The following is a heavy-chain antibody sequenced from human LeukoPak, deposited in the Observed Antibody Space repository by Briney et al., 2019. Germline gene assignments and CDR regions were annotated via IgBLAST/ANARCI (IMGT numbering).Heavy chain of an antibody. CDR2: IYTSGST. CDR3: ARALLSAPRAFDI. Sequence: SQTLSLTCTVSGGSISSGDYYWNWIRQPPGKGLEWIGRIYTSGSTNYNPSLKSRVTISVDTSKNQFSLKLSSVTAADTAVYYCARALLSAPRAFDIWGQGTMVTVSS. D-gene: IGHD3-16*02. V-gene: IGHV4-61*02. CDR1: GGSISSGDYY. J-gene: IGHJ3*02.